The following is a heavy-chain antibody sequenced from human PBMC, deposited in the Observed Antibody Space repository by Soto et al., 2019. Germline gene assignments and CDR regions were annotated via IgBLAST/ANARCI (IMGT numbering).Heavy chain of an antibody. D-gene: IGHD1-1*01. CDR2: INPNSGGT. CDR3: ASPTKPLYYYYGMDV. CDR1: GYTFTGYY. Sequence: ASVKVSCKASGYTFTGYYVHWVRQAPGQGLEWMGWINPNSGGTNYAQKFQGRVTMTRNTSISTAYMELISLRSEDTAVYYCASPTKPLYYYYGMDVWGQGTTVTVSS. J-gene: IGHJ6*02. V-gene: IGHV1-2*02.